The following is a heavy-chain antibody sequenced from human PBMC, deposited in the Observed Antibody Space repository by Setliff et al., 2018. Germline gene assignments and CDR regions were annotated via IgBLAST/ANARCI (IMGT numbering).Heavy chain of an antibody. V-gene: IGHV1-18*01. CDR2: INAYNGNT. Sequence: GASVKVSCKASGYTFTSYGISWVRQDPGQGLEWMGWINAYNGNTNYAQKLQGRVTMTTDTSTSTAYMELRSLRSDDTAVYFCARDYDGRYFEPWGQGTLVTVSS. CDR1: GYTFTSYG. J-gene: IGHJ5*02. CDR3: ARDYDGRYFEP. D-gene: IGHD6-19*01.